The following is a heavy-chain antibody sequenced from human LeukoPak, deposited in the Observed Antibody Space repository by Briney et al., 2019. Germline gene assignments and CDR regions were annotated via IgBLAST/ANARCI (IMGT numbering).Heavy chain of an antibody. D-gene: IGHD6-13*01. CDR3: ARGGGSSSYPFDP. CDR2: ISADSGQT. J-gene: IGHJ5*02. CDR1: GYTYTTYG. V-gene: IGHV1-18*01. Sequence: ASVKVSCKASGYTYTTYGISWVRQAPGQGLEWMGWISADSGQTNYAQKAQGRVTMTSDTSTSTAYMELRSLRSDDTAVYYCARGGGSSSYPFDPWGQGTLVTVSS.